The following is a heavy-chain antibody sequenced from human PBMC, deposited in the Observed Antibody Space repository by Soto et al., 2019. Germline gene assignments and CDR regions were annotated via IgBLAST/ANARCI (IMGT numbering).Heavy chain of an antibody. CDR2: ISAHNGNT. V-gene: IGHV1-18*01. CDR3: ARGRYGDY. CDR1: GYAFTTYG. Sequence: QVHLVQSGAEVKKPGASVKVSCKGSGYAFTTYGITWVRQAPGQGLEWMGWISAHNGNTNYAQKLQGRVTVTRDTSTSTAYMELRSLRCDDTAVYYCARGRYGDYWRQGALVTVSS. J-gene: IGHJ4*02. D-gene: IGHD1-1*01.